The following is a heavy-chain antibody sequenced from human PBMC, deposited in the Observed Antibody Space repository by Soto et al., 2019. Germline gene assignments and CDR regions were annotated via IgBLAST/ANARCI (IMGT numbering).Heavy chain of an antibody. Sequence: GGSLRLSCAASGFTFSSYGMHWVRQAPGKGLEWVAVIWYDGSNKYYADSVKGRFTISRDNSKNTLYLQMNSLRAEDTAVYYCATLSSIAAQSQFDYWGQGTLVTFSS. V-gene: IGHV3-33*01. D-gene: IGHD6-6*01. CDR1: GFTFSSYG. J-gene: IGHJ4*02. CDR2: IWYDGSNK. CDR3: ATLSSIAAQSQFDY.